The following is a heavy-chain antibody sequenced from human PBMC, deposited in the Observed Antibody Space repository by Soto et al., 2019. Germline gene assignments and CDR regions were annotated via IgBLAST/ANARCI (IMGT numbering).Heavy chain of an antibody. CDR3: ARVGYYDSSGVPYYYYGMDV. D-gene: IGHD3-22*01. CDR1: GYDFTSYG. Sequence: GASVKVSCKASGYDFTSYGISWVRQAPGQALEWMGWISAYNGNTNYAQKLQGRVTMTTDTSTSTAYMELRSLRSDDTAVYYCARVGYYDSSGVPYYYYGMDVWGQGTTVTVSS. V-gene: IGHV1-18*01. CDR2: ISAYNGNT. J-gene: IGHJ6*02.